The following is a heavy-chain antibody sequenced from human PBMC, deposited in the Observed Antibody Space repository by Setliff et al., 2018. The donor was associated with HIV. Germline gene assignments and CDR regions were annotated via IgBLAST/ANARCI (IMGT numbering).Heavy chain of an antibody. J-gene: IGHJ4*02. D-gene: IGHD6-6*01. CDR1: GYTFTSYG. V-gene: IGHV1-18*01. Sequence: ASVKVSCKASGYTFTSYGISWVRQAPGQGLERMGWISTYNGNTNYAPKLQGRVTMTTDTSTSTAYMELRSLTSDDTAVYYCARSRYSSSSGDYWGQGTLVTVSS. CDR2: ISTYNGNT. CDR3: ARSRYSSSSGDY.